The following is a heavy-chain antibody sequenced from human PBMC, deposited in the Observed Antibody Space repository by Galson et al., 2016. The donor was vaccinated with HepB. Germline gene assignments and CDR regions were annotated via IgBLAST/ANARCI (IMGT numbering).Heavy chain of an antibody. CDR2: IGSDTRYT. Sequence: NWVRQAPGRGLEWISSIGSDTRYTYYADSVKGRFTVSRDNAKNSLYLQLSSLRADDTAVYYCARSGLTAYFDSWGQGTLVTVSS. J-gene: IGHJ4*02. V-gene: IGHV3-21*01. D-gene: IGHD3-9*01. CDR3: ARSGLTAYFDS.